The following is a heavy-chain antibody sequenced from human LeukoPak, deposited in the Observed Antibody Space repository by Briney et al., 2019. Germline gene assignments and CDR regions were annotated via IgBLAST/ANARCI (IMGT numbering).Heavy chain of an antibody. CDR3: ARATVTRYYYYGMDV. J-gene: IGHJ6*02. V-gene: IGHV3-21*01. Sequence: GGSLRLSCAASGFTFSSYSMNWVRQAPGKGLEWVSSISSSSSYIYYADSVKGRFTISRDNAKNSLYLQMNSLRAKDTAVYYCARATVTRYYYYGMDVWGQGTTVTVSS. CDR2: ISSSSSYI. D-gene: IGHD4-17*01. CDR1: GFTFSSYS.